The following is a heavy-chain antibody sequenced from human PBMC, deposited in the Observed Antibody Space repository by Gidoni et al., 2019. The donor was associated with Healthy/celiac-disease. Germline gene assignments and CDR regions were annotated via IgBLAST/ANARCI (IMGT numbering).Heavy chain of an antibody. CDR3: ARGRKRYSSSSNWFDP. V-gene: IGHV4-34*01. D-gene: IGHD6-13*01. Sequence: QVQLQQWGAGLLKPSETLSLTCAVYGGSFSGYCWSWIRQPPGKGLEWIGEINHSGSTNYNPSLKSRVTISVDTSKNQFSLKLTSVTAADTAVYYCARGRKRYSSSSNWFDPWGQGTLVTVSS. CDR1: GGSFSGYC. CDR2: INHSGST. J-gene: IGHJ5*02.